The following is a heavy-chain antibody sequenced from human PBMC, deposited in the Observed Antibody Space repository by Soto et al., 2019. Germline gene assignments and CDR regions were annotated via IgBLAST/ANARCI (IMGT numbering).Heavy chain of an antibody. CDR1: GFSLSSYG. CDR2: IGFDGNND. V-gene: IGHV3-33*01. D-gene: IGHD6-13*01. CDR3: AREIGYSSTWPSY. Sequence: GGSLRLSCAASGFSLSSYGMHWVRQAPGKGLEWVAVIGFDGNNDYYADSVKGRFTVSRDNSRNTLFLQMNSLRVEDTAVYYCAREIGYSSTWPSYWGQGTLVTVAS. J-gene: IGHJ4*02.